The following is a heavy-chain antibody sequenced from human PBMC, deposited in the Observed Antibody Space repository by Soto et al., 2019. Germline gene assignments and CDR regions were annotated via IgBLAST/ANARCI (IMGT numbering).Heavy chain of an antibody. V-gene: IGHV1-69*13. CDR3: ARDVRASGFWFDP. J-gene: IGHJ5*02. CDR2: IIPIFGTA. CDR1: GGTFSSYA. Sequence: ASVKVSCKASGGTFSSYAISWVRQAPGQGLEWMGGIIPIFGTANYAQKFQGRVTITADESTSTAYMELSSLRSEDTAVYYCARDVRASGFWFDPWGQGTLVTVSS. D-gene: IGHD1-26*01.